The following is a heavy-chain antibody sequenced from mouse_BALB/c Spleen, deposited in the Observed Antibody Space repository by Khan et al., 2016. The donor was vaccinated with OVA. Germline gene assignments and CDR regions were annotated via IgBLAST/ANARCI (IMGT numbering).Heavy chain of an antibody. CDR3: ARGYEFFPY. CDR1: GYSFTVYY. CDR2: VNPNNGDT. J-gene: IGHJ3*01. V-gene: IGHV1-26*01. D-gene: IGHD2-12*01. Sequence: EVQLQQSGPDLVKPGASVKISCKASGYSFTVYYMTWVKQSHGKSPEWIGRVNPNNGDTNYNPNFKGKAILTVDKSSNTAYMELRSLTSEDSAVFYCARGYEFFPYWGQGTLVTVSA.